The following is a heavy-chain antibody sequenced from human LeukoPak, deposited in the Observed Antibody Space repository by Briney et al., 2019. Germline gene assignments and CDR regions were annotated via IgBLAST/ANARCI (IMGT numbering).Heavy chain of an antibody. CDR3: AKDSAKKYDDY. CDR1: GFTFSSYA. Sequence: PGGSLRLSCAPSGFTFSSYAMSGVRQAPGKGLGWVSGISGSDGSTNYAGSVKGRFTISRENSKNTLYLQMNSLRAEDTAVYYCAKDSAKKYDDYWGQGTLVTVS. V-gene: IGHV3-23*01. CDR2: ISGSDGST. J-gene: IGHJ4*02. D-gene: IGHD2/OR15-2a*01.